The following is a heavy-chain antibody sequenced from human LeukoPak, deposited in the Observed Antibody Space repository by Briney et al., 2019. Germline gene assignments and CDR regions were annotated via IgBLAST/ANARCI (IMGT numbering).Heavy chain of an antibody. J-gene: IGHJ4*02. CDR2: ISSSSSYI. CDR3: ARDSGDYEDDY. CDR1: GFTFSSYS. D-gene: IGHD4-17*01. Sequence: GGSLRLSCAASGFTFSSYSMNWVRQAPGKGLEWVSSISSSSSYIYYTDSVKGRFTISRDNAKNSLYLQMNSLRAEDTAVYYCARDSGDYEDDYWGQGTLVTVSS. V-gene: IGHV3-21*01.